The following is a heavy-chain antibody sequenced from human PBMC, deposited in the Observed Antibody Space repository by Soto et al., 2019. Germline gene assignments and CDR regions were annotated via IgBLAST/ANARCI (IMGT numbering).Heavy chain of an antibody. CDR1: GASISGSYYY. V-gene: IGHV4-39*02. D-gene: IGHD2-21*01. J-gene: IGHJ4*02. CDR3: ARVPGREIAMAYFDY. Sequence: SETLSLTCAVSGASISGSYYYWAWLRQSPGKGPEWIGSVFYTGFTSYNPSLESRVSVSVDTSKSLRAEDTAVYYCARVPGREIAMAYFDYWGQGTLVTVSS. CDR2: VFYTGFT.